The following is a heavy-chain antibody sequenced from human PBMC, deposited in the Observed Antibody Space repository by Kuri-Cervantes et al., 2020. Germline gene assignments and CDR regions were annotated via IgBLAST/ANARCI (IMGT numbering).Heavy chain of an antibody. Sequence: GESLKISCAASGFTFSSYGMHWVRQAPGKGLEWVAVISYDGSGKFYADSVKGRFTISRDNSKNTLYLQVNSLRAEDTAVYYCARPGTYYDILTDGMDVWGQGTTVTVFS. CDR2: ISYDGSGK. CDR3: ARPGTYYDILTDGMDV. J-gene: IGHJ6*02. D-gene: IGHD3-9*01. CDR1: GFTFSSYG. V-gene: IGHV3-30*03.